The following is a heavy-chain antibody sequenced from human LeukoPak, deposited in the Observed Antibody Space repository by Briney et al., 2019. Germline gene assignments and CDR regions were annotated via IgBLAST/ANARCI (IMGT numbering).Heavy chain of an antibody. J-gene: IGHJ4*02. V-gene: IGHV3-7*01. CDR2: INEDGSEK. CDR1: GFRFSTYW. Sequence: GGSLRLSCAVSGFRFSTYWMSWVRQAPGKGLEWVANINEDGSEKYYVDSVKGRFIISRDNAKNSLYLQMNSLRAEDTAVFYCARGVRGSTDYWGQGTLVTVSS. D-gene: IGHD3-16*01. CDR3: ARGVRGSTDY.